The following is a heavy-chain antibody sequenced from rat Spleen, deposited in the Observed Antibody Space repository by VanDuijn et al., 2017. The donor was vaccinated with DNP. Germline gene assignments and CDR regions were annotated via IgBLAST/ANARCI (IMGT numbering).Heavy chain of an antibody. CDR1: GFTFSDYY. D-gene: IGHD1-9*01. V-gene: IGHV5-22*01. CDR3: ARRYGYTYWYFDF. J-gene: IGHJ1*01. Sequence: EVQLVQSGGGLVQPGRSLKLSCAASGFTFSDYYMAWVRQAPTEGLEWVASISYEGSRTYYGDSVKGRFTISRDNAKSTLYLQMNSLRSEDTATYYCARRYGYTYWYFDFWGPGTMVTVSS. CDR2: ISYEGSRT.